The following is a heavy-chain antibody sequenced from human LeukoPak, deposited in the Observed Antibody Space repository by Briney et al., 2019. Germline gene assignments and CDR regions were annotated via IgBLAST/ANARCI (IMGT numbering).Heavy chain of an antibody. CDR2: ISWNSGSI. D-gene: IGHD1-26*01. Sequence: GRSLRLSCAASGFAFDDYAMHWVRQAPGKGLEWASGISWNSGSIGYADSVKGRFTISRDNAKNSLYLQMNSLRAEDMALYYCAKAGEDSGSYFDYWGQGTLVTVSS. CDR1: GFAFDDYA. V-gene: IGHV3-9*03. J-gene: IGHJ4*02. CDR3: AKAGEDSGSYFDY.